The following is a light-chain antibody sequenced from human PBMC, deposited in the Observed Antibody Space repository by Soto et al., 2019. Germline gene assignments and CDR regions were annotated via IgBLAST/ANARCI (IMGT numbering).Light chain of an antibody. CDR3: QQHNSYSYA. Sequence: IQMTQFTSTLFASVGDRVTVTCRASQTINSWLAWYQQRPGKAPKLLIYDASTLKSGVPSRISGSGSGTEFTLTISSLQPDDFATYYCQQHNSYSYAFGHGTKVDIK. CDR1: QTINSW. CDR2: DAS. J-gene: IGKJ3*01. V-gene: IGKV1-5*01.